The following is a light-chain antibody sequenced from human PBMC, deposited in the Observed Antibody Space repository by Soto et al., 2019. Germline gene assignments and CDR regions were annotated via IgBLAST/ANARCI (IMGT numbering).Light chain of an antibody. CDR3: QAYDYSLTASV. CDR2: GNR. Sequence: QSALTQPPSVSGAPGQRVTISCTGNSSNLGAGYDVHWYQQLPGAVPKLVIFGNRNRPSGVPERFSGSKSGTSASLAITGLQAEDEADYYGQAYDYSLTASVFGGGTKLTVL. J-gene: IGLJ3*02. CDR1: SSNLGAGYD. V-gene: IGLV1-40*01.